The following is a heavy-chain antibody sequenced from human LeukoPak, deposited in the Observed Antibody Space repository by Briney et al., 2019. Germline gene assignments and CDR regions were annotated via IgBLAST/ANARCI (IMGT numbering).Heavy chain of an antibody. CDR2: VNPDRGGT. CDR1: GYTLTGYH. J-gene: IGHJ4*02. D-gene: IGHD4-17*01. V-gene: IGHV1-2*06. Sequence: ASVKVSCKASGYTLTGYHLHWVRQAPGQGLEWMGRVNPDRGGTDYAQKFQGRVTMAGDTSVGTAYMELSSLRSDDTAVYYCASGTFGDYSLDFWGQGTLVTVSS. CDR3: ASGTFGDYSLDF.